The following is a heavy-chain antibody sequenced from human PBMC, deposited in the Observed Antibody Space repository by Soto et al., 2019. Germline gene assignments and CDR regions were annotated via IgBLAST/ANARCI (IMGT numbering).Heavy chain of an antibody. CDR3: EKGPLYPVRSFDY. J-gene: IGHJ4*02. Sequence: GSLRLSCAASGFTFSSYAMSWVRQAPGKVLEWVSAISGSGDRTYYADSVKGRFTISRDNSKNTLNLQMNSLRAEATAIYYCEKGPLYPVRSFDYWGQGTLVTVSS. V-gene: IGHV3-23*01. D-gene: IGHD6-6*01. CDR2: ISGSGDRT. CDR1: GFTFSSYA.